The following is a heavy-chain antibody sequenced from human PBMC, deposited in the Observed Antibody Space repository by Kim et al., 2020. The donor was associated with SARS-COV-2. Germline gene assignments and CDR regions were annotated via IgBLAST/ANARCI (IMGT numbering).Heavy chain of an antibody. D-gene: IGHD1-26*01. CDR3: AREEIVGATSDY. J-gene: IGHJ4*02. V-gene: IGHV3-74*01. Sequence: SYADSVKGRFTISRDNAKNTLYLQMNSLRAEDTAVYYCAREEIVGATSDYWGQGTLVTVSS.